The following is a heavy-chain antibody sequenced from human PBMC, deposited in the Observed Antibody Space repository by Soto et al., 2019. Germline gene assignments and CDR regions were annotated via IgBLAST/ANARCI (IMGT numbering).Heavy chain of an antibody. CDR2: ISSDGSRT. J-gene: IGHJ4*02. V-gene: IGHV3-74*01. CDR1: GFTFSSNW. CDR3: VGPYSRSWWLLDY. Sequence: EVQLVESGGGLVQPGGSLRLSCAASGFTFSSNWMHWVRHAPGKGLVWVSRISSDGSRTSYADSVRGRFTISRDNAKNTLYLQMSSLRAEDTAVYYCVGPYSRSWWLLDYWGQGTLVTVSS. D-gene: IGHD6-13*01.